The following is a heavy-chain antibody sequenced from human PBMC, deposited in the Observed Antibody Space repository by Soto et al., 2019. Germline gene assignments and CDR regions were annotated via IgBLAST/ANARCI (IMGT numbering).Heavy chain of an antibody. V-gene: IGHV1-18*04. CDR2: ISAYNGNT. J-gene: IGHJ6*02. D-gene: IGHD3-3*01. Sequence: GASVKVSCKASGYTFTSYGISWVRQAPGQGLEWMGWISAYNGNTNYAQKLQGRVTMTTDTSTSTAYMELRSLRSDDTAVCYCARDSTSGSQTYGMDVWGQGTTVTVSS. CDR3: ARDSTSGSQTYGMDV. CDR1: GYTFTSYG.